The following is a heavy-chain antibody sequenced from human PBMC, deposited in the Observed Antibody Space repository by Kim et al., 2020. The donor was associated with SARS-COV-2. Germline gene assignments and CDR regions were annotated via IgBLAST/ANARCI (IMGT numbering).Heavy chain of an antibody. Sequence: GGSLRLSCAASGFTFSSYWMSWVRQAPGKGLEWVANIKQDGSEKYYVDSVKGRFTISRDNAKNSLYLQMNSLRAEDTAVYYCAREDDFWSGYYGGNWFDPWGQGTLVTVSS. CDR3: AREDDFWSGYYGGNWFDP. V-gene: IGHV3-7*03. CDR1: GFTFSSYW. D-gene: IGHD3-3*01. J-gene: IGHJ5*02. CDR2: IKQDGSEK.